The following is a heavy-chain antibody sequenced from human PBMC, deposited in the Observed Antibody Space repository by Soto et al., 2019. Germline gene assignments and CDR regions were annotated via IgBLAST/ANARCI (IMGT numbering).Heavy chain of an antibody. V-gene: IGHV4-59*01. D-gene: IGHD3-10*02. CDR3: ASMIGDPFLSFAS. CDR2: IFYSGST. J-gene: IGHJ5*01. Sequence: QVQLQESGPGLVKPSETLSLTCTVSGGSISSYYWSWIRQPPGKGLEWIGFIFYSGSTSYNPSLKSRVAIAIDASEYQFSLKLNSVTAAYTAVYYCASMIGDPFLSFASWGQGTLVAVSS. CDR1: GGSISSYY.